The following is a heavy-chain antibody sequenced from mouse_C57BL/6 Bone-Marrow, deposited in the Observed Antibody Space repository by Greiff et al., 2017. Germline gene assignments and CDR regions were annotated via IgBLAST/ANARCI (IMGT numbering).Heavy chain of an antibody. CDR1: GYTFTSYW. D-gene: IGHD1-1*01. J-gene: IGHJ3*01. CDR3: AGYYGSSPAWFAY. V-gene: IGHV1-64*01. CDR2: IHPNSGST. Sequence: QVQLQQPGAELVKPGASVKLSCKASGYTFTSYWMHWVKQRPGQDLEWIGMIHPNSGSTNYNEKFKSKATLTVDKSSSTAYMQLSSLTSEDSAVYYCAGYYGSSPAWFAYWGQGTLVTVSA.